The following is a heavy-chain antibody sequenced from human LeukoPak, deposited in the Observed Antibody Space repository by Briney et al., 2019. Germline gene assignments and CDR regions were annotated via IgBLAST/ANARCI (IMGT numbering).Heavy chain of an antibody. CDR1: GGSISSGTYY. D-gene: IGHD3-16*01. V-gene: IGHV4-61*02. Sequence: SQTLSLTCTVSGGSISSGTYYWTWIRQPAGKGLEWIGRIYTSGSTNYNPSLKSRVTISVDTSKNQFSLKLSSVTAADTAVYYCARDLWVVSDAFDIWGQGTMVTVSS. J-gene: IGHJ3*02. CDR3: ARDLWVVSDAFDI. CDR2: IYTSGST.